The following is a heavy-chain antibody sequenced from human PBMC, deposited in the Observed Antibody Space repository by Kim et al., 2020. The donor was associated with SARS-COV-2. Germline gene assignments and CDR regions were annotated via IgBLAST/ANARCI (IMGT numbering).Heavy chain of an antibody. CDR3: AKDLLDTPMVTALDS. Sequence: GGSLRLSCAASGFPFRRYDMAWVRQAPGKGLEWVSAVSASGSSTFYADSVRGRFTIARDNSKDTVYLQMSGLRVDDTAAYYCAKDLLDTPMVTALDSWGQGSLVTVSS. CDR1: GFPFRRYD. CDR2: VSASGSST. J-gene: IGHJ4*02. D-gene: IGHD5-18*01. V-gene: IGHV3-23*01.